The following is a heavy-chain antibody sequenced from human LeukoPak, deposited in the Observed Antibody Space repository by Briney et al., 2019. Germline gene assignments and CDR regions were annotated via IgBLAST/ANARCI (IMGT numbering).Heavy chain of an antibody. V-gene: IGHV1-46*01. Sequence: ASVKVSCKASGYTLTSYYMHWVRQAPGQGLEWMGIINPTVGDTIYAQKFQGRVTMTRDMSTSTVYMELSSLRSDDTAVYYCARYGFSSSWQGGWHAFDIWGQETMVTVSP. CDR2: INPTVGDT. CDR3: ARYGFSSSWQGGWHAFDI. J-gene: IGHJ3*02. D-gene: IGHD6-13*01. CDR1: GYTLTSYY.